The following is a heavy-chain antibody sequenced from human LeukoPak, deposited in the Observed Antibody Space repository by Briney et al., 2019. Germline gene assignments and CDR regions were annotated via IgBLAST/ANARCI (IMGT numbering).Heavy chain of an antibody. Sequence: GGSLRLSCVVSGFTFSRATMNWVRQAPGKGLEWVSSISSTSTYINYADSVKGRFTIFRDNAKKSLYLQMNGLRGEDTAMYYCASDDYGDYEDGFDIWGQGTMVTVSS. CDR2: ISSTSTYI. J-gene: IGHJ3*02. CDR1: GFTFSRAT. V-gene: IGHV3-21*01. CDR3: ASDDYGDYEDGFDI. D-gene: IGHD4-17*01.